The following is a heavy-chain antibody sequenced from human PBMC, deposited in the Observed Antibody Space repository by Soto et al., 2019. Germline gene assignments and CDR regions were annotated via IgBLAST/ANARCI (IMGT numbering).Heavy chain of an antibody. V-gene: IGHV1-69*01. D-gene: IGHD3-22*01. CDR2: IIPIFGTA. CDR1: GGTFSSYA. J-gene: IGHJ4*02. Sequence: QVQLVQSGAEVKKPGSSVKVSCKASGGTFSSYAISWVRQAPGQGLEWMGGIIPIFGTANYAQKFQGRVTITADESTNTAYMELSSLRSEDTAVYYCARGILYYYDSSGYWYYFDYWGQGTLVTVSS. CDR3: ARGILYYYDSSGYWYYFDY.